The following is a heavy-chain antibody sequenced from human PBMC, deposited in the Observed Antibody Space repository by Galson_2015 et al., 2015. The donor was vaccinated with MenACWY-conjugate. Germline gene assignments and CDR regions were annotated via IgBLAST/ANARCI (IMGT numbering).Heavy chain of an antibody. D-gene: IGHD1-26*01. CDR3: ARLTGYSGSFCFPY. CDR1: GYSSSNGYY. Sequence: DTLSLTCDVFGYSSSNGYYWGCIRPPPGKGLEWVGIIYNTGNTYYNASLKSRVTMSVDTSKNQFSQKLTSVTAAASAVYYCARLTGYSGSFCFPYWGQGTLVPVSS. V-gene: IGHV4-38-2*01. CDR2: IYNTGNT. J-gene: IGHJ4*02.